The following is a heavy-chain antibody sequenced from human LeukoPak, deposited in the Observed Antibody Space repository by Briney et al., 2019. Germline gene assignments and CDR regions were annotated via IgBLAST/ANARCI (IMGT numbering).Heavy chain of an antibody. Sequence: SSETLSLTCTVSGGSISSYYWSWIRQPPGKGLEWFGYIYYSGSTNYNPSLKSRVTISVDTSKNQFSLKLSSVTAADTAVYYCARVYSFRDYDILTGHNPYYYYYMDVWGKGTTVTVSS. J-gene: IGHJ6*03. D-gene: IGHD3-9*01. V-gene: IGHV4-59*01. CDR3: ARVYSFRDYDILTGHNPYYYYYMDV. CDR1: GGSISSYY. CDR2: IYYSGST.